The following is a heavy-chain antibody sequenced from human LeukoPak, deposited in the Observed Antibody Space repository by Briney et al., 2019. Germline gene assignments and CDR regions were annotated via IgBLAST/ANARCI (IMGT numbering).Heavy chain of an antibody. CDR3: ARGIYSSIDY. CDR1: GGSISSYY. Sequence: SETLSLTCTVSGGSISSYYWSWIRQPPGKGLEWIGYIYYSGSTNYNPSLKSRVTISVDTSKNQSSLKLSSVTAADTAVYYCARGIYSSIDYWGQGTLVTVSS. D-gene: IGHD6-19*01. J-gene: IGHJ4*02. V-gene: IGHV4-59*01. CDR2: IYYSGST.